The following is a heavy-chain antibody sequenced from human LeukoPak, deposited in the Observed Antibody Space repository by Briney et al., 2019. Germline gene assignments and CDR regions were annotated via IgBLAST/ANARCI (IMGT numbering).Heavy chain of an antibody. CDR3: AKARVQFDWLFSPDY. D-gene: IGHD3-9*01. CDR2: ISFDGTNK. V-gene: IGHV3-30*18. CDR1: GFTFSTYG. Sequence: PGRSLRLSCAASGFTFSTYGMHWVRQAPGKGLEWVALISFDGTNKYYADSVKGRFTISRDNSKNTVYLQMNSLRAEDTAVYYCAKARVQFDWLFSPDYWGQGTLVTVSS. J-gene: IGHJ4*02.